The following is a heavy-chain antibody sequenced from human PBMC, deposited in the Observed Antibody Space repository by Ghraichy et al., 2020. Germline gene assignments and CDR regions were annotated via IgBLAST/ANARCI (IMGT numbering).Heavy chain of an antibody. CDR2: IVTTGDT. CDR1: GFTFSTHD. J-gene: IGHJ4*02. Sequence: GGSLRLSCAASGFTFSTHDMHWVRQAPGKGLEWVSAIVTTGDTYHASSVKGRFTAFRDNVKNSVYLQMNSLRVGDTAVYYCARGGGTYYSDSGSFNKFSCWGQRTLVAVSP. D-gene: IGHD3-10*01. CDR3: ARGGGTYYSDSGSFNKFSC. V-gene: IGHV3-13*01.